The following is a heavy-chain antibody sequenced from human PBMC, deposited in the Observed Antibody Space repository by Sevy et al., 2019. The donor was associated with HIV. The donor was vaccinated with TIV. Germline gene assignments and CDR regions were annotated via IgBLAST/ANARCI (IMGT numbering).Heavy chain of an antibody. V-gene: IGHV4-39*01. CDR2: IYHTGST. D-gene: IGHD5-18*01. Sequence: SETLSLTCTVSGGSISAKNYFWGWIRQPPGKGLEWIGSIYHTGSTYHSPFLQSRVGISVDTSKKLFSVKLSSVTAADTAVYFCARHAFKHGYRPSYFDSWSHGTLVTVSS. CDR1: GGSISAKNYF. CDR3: ARHAFKHGYRPSYFDS. J-gene: IGHJ4*01.